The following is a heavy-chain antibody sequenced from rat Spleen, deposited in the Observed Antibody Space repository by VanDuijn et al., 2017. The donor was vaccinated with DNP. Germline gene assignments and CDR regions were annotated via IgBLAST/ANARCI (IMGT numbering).Heavy chain of an antibody. V-gene: IGHV2-8*01. CDR2: MRYNGDT. J-gene: IGHJ2*01. D-gene: IGHD4-3*01. CDR1: GFSLTGYS. Sequence: QVQLTESGPGLVQPSETLSLTCAVSGFSLTGYSVFWVRQPSGKGLEWMGRMRYNGDTSYNSALKSRLSISRDTSKNQVFLKMNSLQTEDTAFYFCTREGTALFAYWGQGVMVTVSS. CDR3: TREGTALFAY.